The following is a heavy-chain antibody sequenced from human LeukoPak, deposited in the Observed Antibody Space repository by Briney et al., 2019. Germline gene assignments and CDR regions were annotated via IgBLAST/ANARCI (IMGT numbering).Heavy chain of an antibody. V-gene: IGHV5-51*01. D-gene: IGHD4-17*01. CDR1: GYSFTSYW. CDR3: ARRSSTVTTGGDAFDI. J-gene: IGHJ3*02. Sequence: GESLKISCKGSGYSFTSYWIGWVRQMPGKGLEWMGIIYAGDSETSTSPSFQGQVTISADNFISTAYLQWSSLKASDTAMYYCARRSSTVTTGGDAFDIWGQGTMVTVS. CDR2: IYAGDSET.